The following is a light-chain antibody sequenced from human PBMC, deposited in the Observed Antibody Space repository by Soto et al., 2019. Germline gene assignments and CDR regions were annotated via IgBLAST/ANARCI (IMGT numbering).Light chain of an antibody. CDR3: QHYGSPLT. J-gene: IGKJ4*01. CDR2: GAS. CDR1: QSVRSSY. Sequence: EIVLTQSPGTLSLSPGGRATLSCRASQSVRSSYLAWYQQRPGQAPRLLIFGASFRATGIPDRFSGSGSGTDFTLTISRLEPEDFAVYYCQHYGSPLTFGGGTEVDIK. V-gene: IGKV3-20*01.